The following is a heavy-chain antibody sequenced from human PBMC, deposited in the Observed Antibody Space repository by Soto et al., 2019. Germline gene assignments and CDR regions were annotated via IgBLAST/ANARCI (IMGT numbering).Heavy chain of an antibody. V-gene: IGHV4-30-4*01. CDR2: IYYSGNT. D-gene: IGHD5-18*01. CDR3: ASSYGSCFYY. Sequence: PSESLRLTWTVCGPSLSSRDYYWIWIRQPPGKGLEWIGCIYYSGNTYYNPSLKRRFSISVDTSKNQFSLQLSSVTAADTAVYYCASSYGSCFYYWAQRNVVTVSS. CDR1: GPSLSSRDYY. J-gene: IGHJ4*02.